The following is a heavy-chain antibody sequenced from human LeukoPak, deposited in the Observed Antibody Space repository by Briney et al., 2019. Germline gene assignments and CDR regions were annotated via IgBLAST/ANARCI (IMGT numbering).Heavy chain of an antibody. CDR1: GGSISSGSYY. Sequence: SETLSLTCTVSGGSISSGSYYWSWIRQPPGKGLEWIGYIYYSGSTNYNPSLKSRVTISVDTSKNQFSLKLSSVTAADTAVYYCARSKAGFSPYYYYMDVWGKGTTVTVS. V-gene: IGHV4-61*01. J-gene: IGHJ6*03. D-gene: IGHD6-6*01. CDR3: ARSKAGFSPYYYYMDV. CDR2: IYYSGST.